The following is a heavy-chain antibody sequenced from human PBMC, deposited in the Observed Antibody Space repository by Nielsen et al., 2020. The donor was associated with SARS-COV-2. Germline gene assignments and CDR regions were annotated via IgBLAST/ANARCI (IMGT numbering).Heavy chain of an antibody. CDR1: GFTFDDYG. Sequence: GGSLRLSCAASGFTFDDYGMSWVRQAPGKGLEWVSGINWNGGSTGYADSVKGRFTISRDNSKNTLYLQMNSLRAEDTAVYYCARSGGVDPSYWYFDLWGRGTLVTVSS. J-gene: IGHJ2*01. CDR3: ARSGGVDPSYWYFDL. V-gene: IGHV3-20*04. CDR2: INWNGGST. D-gene: IGHD2-8*01.